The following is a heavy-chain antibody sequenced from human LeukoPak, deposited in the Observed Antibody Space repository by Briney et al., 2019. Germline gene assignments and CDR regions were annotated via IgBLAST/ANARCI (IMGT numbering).Heavy chain of an antibody. Sequence: PSETLSLTCTVSGGSISGYYWSWIRQPPGKGLEWIGYIYYSGSTNYNPSLKSRVTISVDTSKNQFSLKLSSVTAADTAVYYCARQARDGYDLAVGDAFDIWGQGTMVTVSS. CDR3: ARQARDGYDLAVGDAFDI. D-gene: IGHD5-24*01. CDR2: IYYSGST. CDR1: GGSISGYY. V-gene: IGHV4-59*08. J-gene: IGHJ3*02.